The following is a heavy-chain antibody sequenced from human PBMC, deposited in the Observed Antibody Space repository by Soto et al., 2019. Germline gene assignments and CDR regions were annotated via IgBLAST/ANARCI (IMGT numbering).Heavy chain of an antibody. CDR3: AVGDYYDSSGYPNYYYYGMDV. D-gene: IGHD3-22*01. J-gene: IGHJ6*02. CDR1: GYSFTSYC. Sequence: PGEFLKISCKGSGYSFTSYCISWVRQMPGKGLEWMGRIDPSDSYTNYSPSFQGHVTISADKSISTAYLQWSSLKASDTAMYYCAVGDYYDSSGYPNYYYYGMDVWGQGTTVTVSS. CDR2: IDPSDSYT. V-gene: IGHV5-10-1*01.